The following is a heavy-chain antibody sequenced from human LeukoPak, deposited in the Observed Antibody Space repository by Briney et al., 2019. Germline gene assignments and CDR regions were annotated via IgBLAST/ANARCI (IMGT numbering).Heavy chain of an antibody. Sequence: PSETLSLTCTVSGGSISGGSYYWSWIRQPAGEGLECIGRIYTSGSTNYNPSLKSRVTISVDTSKNQFSLKLSSVTAADTAVFYCARMGIGGTSGAFDIGGQGTMVTVSS. D-gene: IGHD3-16*01. CDR3: ARMGIGGTSGAFDI. V-gene: IGHV4-61*02. CDR1: GGSISGGSYY. CDR2: IYTSGST. J-gene: IGHJ3*02.